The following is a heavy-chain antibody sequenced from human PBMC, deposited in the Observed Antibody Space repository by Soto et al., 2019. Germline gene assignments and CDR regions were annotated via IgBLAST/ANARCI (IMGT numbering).Heavy chain of an antibody. J-gene: IGHJ5*02. Sequence: QVQLQQWGAGLLKPSETLSLTCAVYGGSFSGYYWSWIRQPPGQGLEWIGEINHSGSTNYNPALKSRVTISVDTSKNQFSLKLISVTAADTAVYYCAIVGAYYDFWSGYLPSYNWFDPWGQGTLVTVSS. CDR2: INHSGST. CDR1: GGSFSGYY. CDR3: AIVGAYYDFWSGYLPSYNWFDP. D-gene: IGHD3-3*01. V-gene: IGHV4-34*01.